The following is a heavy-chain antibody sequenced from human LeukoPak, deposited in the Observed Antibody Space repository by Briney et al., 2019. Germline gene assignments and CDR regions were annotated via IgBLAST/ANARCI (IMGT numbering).Heavy chain of an antibody. CDR3: ASSPYSSGWNNQ. CDR1: GGSVSSNY. Sequence: SETLSLTCTVSGGSVSSNYWSWIRQPPGKGLEWIGYIFYSGSTKYNPSLKSRVTISVDTSKNQFSLKLSSVTAADTAVYYCASSPYSSGWNNQWGQGTLVTVSS. D-gene: IGHD6-19*01. CDR2: IFYSGST. V-gene: IGHV4-59*02. J-gene: IGHJ4*02.